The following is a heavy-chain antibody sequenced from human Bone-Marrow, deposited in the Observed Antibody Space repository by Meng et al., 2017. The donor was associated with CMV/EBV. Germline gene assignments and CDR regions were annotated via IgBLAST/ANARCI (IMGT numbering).Heavy chain of an antibody. Sequence: QTLSLTCALSGDSVSSNSAAWNWIRQSPSRGSEWLGRTYYRAKWYNDYAVSVKRRITINPDTSKNQFSLQLNSVTPEDTTVHYCARKHYYDFHDAFDIWGQGTMVTVSS. V-gene: IGHV6-1*01. D-gene: IGHD3-3*01. CDR1: GDSVSSNSAA. J-gene: IGHJ3*02. CDR3: ARKHYYDFHDAFDI. CDR2: TYYRAKWYN.